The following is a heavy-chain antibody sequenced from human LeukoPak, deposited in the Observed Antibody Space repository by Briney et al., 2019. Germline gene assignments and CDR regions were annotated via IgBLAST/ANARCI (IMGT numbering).Heavy chain of an antibody. CDR3: ARGLGNCIGGSCYRHFDY. Sequence: GGSLRLSCAASGFTFSSYEMNWVRQAPGKGLEWVSSISSSSSYIYYADSVKGRFTISRDNAKNSLYLQMNSLRAEDTAVYYCARGLGNCIGGSCYRHFDYWGQGTLVTVSS. J-gene: IGHJ4*02. CDR2: ISSSSSYI. CDR1: GFTFSSYE. D-gene: IGHD2-15*01. V-gene: IGHV3-21*01.